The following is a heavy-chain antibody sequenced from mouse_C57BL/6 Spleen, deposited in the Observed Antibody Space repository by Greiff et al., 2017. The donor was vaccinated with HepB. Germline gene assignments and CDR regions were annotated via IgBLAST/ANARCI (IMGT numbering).Heavy chain of an antibody. D-gene: IGHD2-12*01. CDR1: GYTFTSYW. J-gene: IGHJ1*03. CDR2: IDPSDSET. CDR3: VPLRPWYFDV. Sequence: VQLQQSGAELVRPGSSVKLSCKASGYTFTSYWMHWVKQRPIQGLEWIGNIDPSDSETHYNQKFKDKATLTVDKSSSTAYMQLSSLTSEDSAVYYCVPLRPWYFDVWGTGTTVTVSS. V-gene: IGHV1-52*01.